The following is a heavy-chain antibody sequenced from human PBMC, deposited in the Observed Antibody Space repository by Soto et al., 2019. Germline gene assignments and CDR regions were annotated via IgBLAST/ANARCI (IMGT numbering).Heavy chain of an antibody. CDR3: ARMYSSGSGWFHP. J-gene: IGHJ5*02. Sequence: SETLSLTCFVSGYSITAGGYYWSWIRHHPGKGLEWIGSFYSSGSIIYNPSLRSRVSISGDTSSNQFSMSLASVTAADTARYYCARMYSSGSGWFHPWGQGTLVTVSS. CDR1: GYSITAGGYY. V-gene: IGHV4-31*03. D-gene: IGHD6-19*01. CDR2: FYSSGSI.